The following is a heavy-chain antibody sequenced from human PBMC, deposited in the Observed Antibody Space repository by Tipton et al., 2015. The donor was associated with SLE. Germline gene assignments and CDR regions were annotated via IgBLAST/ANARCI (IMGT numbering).Heavy chain of an antibody. Sequence: TLSLTCAVYGGSFSGYYWSWIRQPPGKGLEWIGEINHSGSTDYNPSLKSRVTLSVDTSKNQFSLRLSSVTAADTAVYYCARGRRFLDWLPYFDYWGQGTLVTVSS. CDR2: INHSGST. J-gene: IGHJ4*02. CDR1: GGSFSGYY. V-gene: IGHV4-34*01. CDR3: ARGRRFLDWLPYFDY. D-gene: IGHD3/OR15-3a*01.